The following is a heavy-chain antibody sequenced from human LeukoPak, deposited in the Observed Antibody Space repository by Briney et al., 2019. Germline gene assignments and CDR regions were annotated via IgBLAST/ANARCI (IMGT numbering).Heavy chain of an antibody. V-gene: IGHV1-46*01. Sequence: ASVKVSCKASGYTFTSYYMHWVRQAPGQGLEWMGIINPSGGSTSYAQKFQGRVTMTRDMSTSTVYMELSSLRSEDTAVYYCARGSDSSGYYHYYYFDYWGQGTLVTVSS. D-gene: IGHD3-22*01. J-gene: IGHJ4*02. CDR3: ARGSDSSGYYHYYYFDY. CDR1: GYTFTSYY. CDR2: INPSGGST.